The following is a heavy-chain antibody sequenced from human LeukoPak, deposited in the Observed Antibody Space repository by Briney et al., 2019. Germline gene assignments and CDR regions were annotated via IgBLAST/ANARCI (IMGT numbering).Heavy chain of an antibody. D-gene: IGHD6-25*01. Sequence: SETLSLTCTVSGGSISSSSYYWGWIRQPPGKGLEWIGSIYYSGSTYYNPSLKSRVTISVDTSKNQFSLKLSSVTAADTAVYYCARDVAATFYYYYYYMDVWGKGTTVTVSS. V-gene: IGHV4-39*07. J-gene: IGHJ6*03. CDR3: ARDVAATFYYYYYYMDV. CDR2: IYYSGST. CDR1: GGSISSSSYY.